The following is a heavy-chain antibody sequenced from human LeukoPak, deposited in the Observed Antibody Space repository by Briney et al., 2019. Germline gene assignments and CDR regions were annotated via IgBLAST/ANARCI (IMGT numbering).Heavy chain of an antibody. CDR2: IYHSGST. J-gene: IGHJ5*02. V-gene: IGHV4-38-2*02. Sequence: PSETLSLTCAVSGYSISSGYYWGWIRQPPGKGLEWIGSIYHSGSTYYNPSLKSRVTISVDTSKNQFSLKLSSVTAADTAVYYCARDYSSSWFDPWGQRTLVTVSS. D-gene: IGHD6-13*01. CDR3: ARDYSSSWFDP. CDR1: GYSISSGYY.